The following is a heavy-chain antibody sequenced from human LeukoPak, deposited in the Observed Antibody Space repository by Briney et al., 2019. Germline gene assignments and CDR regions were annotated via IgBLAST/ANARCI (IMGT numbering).Heavy chain of an antibody. Sequence: GGSLRLSCAASGFTFSSYSMNWVRQAPGKGLEWVSSISSSSSYIYYADSVKGRFTISGDNAKNSLYLQMNSLRAEDTAVYYCASLGIAVRELFDYWGQGTLVTVSS. J-gene: IGHJ4*02. CDR2: ISSSSSYI. CDR1: GFTFSSYS. D-gene: IGHD6-19*01. V-gene: IGHV3-21*01. CDR3: ASLGIAVRELFDY.